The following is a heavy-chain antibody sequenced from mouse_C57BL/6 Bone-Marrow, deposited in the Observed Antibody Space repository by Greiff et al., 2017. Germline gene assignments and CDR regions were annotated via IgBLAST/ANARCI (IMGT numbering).Heavy chain of an antibody. V-gene: IGHV6-3*01. CDR3: TEDPANWGPYFDY. CDR2: IRLKSDNYAT. J-gene: IGHJ2*01. Sequence: EVKLVESGGGLVQPGGSMKLSCVASGFTFSNYWMNWVRQSPEKGLEWVAQIRLKSDNYATHSAASVKGRFTISRDDSKSSVYLQMNNLRAEDTGIYDCTEDPANWGPYFDYWGQGTTLTVSS. CDR1: GFTFSNYW. D-gene: IGHD4-1*01.